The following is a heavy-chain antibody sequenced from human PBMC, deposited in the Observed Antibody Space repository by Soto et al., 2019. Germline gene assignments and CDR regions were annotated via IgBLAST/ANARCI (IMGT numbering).Heavy chain of an antibody. CDR3: SRGGQDFCSGTFDY. CDR2: IFYSGST. Sequence: SETLSLTCSVSGYSVSSSDYYWAWIRQPPGKGLDWIGSIFYSGSTNYNPSLKSRITMSADTSRNQFSLKLNSVTAADTAVYYCSRGGQDFCSGTFDYWGQGALVTFSS. J-gene: IGHJ4*02. V-gene: IGHV4-39*07. CDR1: GYSVSSSDYY. D-gene: IGHD3-3*01.